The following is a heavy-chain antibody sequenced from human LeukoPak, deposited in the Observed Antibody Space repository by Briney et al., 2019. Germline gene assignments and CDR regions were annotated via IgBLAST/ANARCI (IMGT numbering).Heavy chain of an antibody. Sequence: ASVKVSCKASGGTFSSYAFSWVRQAPGQGLEWVGRIIPIFGIANYAQKFQGRVTITADKSTSTAYMELSSLRSEDTAVYYCARVRGYYYDSSGFSLDYWGQGTLVTVSS. V-gene: IGHV1-69*04. D-gene: IGHD3-22*01. CDR1: GGTFSSYA. CDR2: IIPIFGIA. CDR3: ARVRGYYYDSSGFSLDY. J-gene: IGHJ4*02.